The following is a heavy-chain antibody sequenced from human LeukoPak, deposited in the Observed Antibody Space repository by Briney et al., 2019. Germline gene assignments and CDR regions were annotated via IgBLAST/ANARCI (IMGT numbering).Heavy chain of an antibody. V-gene: IGHV4-59*12. CDR3: AREWRLVRNFDY. J-gene: IGHJ4*02. Sequence: PSETLSLTCTVSGGSISSYYWSWIRQPPGKGLEWIGYIYSSGSTNYSPYLKSRVTISVDTSKNQFSLKLSSVTAADTAVYYCAREWRLVRNFDYWGQGTLVTVSS. D-gene: IGHD6-13*01. CDR1: GGSISSYY. CDR2: IYSSGST.